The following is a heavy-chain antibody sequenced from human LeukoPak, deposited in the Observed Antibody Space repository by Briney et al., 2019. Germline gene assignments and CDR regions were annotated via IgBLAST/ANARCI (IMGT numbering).Heavy chain of an antibody. D-gene: IGHD3-16*02. V-gene: IGHV3-66*01. CDR1: GFTVSSNY. CDR2: IYSGGST. CDR3: ARGRDYDYVWGSYRYTELDY. J-gene: IGHJ4*02. Sequence: GGSLRLSCAASGFTVSSNYMSWVRQAPGKGLEWVSVIYSGGSTYYADSVKGRFTISRDNSKNTLYLQMNSLRAEDTAVYYCARGRDYDYVWGSYRYTELDYWGQGTLVTVSS.